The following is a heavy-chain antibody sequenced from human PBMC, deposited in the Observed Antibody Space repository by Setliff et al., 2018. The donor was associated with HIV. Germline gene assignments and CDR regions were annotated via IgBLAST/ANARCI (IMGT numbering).Heavy chain of an antibody. CDR1: GGSFSSYY. CDR3: ARGGPDYYDYPYFDS. J-gene: IGHJ4*02. V-gene: IGHV4-34*01. CDR2: INHSGST. D-gene: IGHD3-22*01. Sequence: ASETLSLTCAVYGGSFSSYYWSWIRQPPGKGLEWIGEINHSGSTNYSPSLKSRVTISVDTSKNQFSLKLSSVSAADTAVYFCARGGPDYYDYPYFDSWGQGTLVTVSS.